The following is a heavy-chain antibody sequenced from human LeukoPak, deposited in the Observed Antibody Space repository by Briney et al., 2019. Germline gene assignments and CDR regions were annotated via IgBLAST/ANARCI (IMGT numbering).Heavy chain of an antibody. CDR2: INHSGST. V-gene: IGHV4-34*01. CDR3: ARFLGYSSYGMDV. Sequence: PSETLSLTCAVYGGSFSGYYWSWIRQPPGKGLEWIGEINHSGSTNYNPSLKSRVTISVDTSKNQFSLKLSSVTAADTAVYYCARFLGYSSYGMDVWGQGTTVTVSS. J-gene: IGHJ6*02. CDR1: GGSFSGYY. D-gene: IGHD6-19*01.